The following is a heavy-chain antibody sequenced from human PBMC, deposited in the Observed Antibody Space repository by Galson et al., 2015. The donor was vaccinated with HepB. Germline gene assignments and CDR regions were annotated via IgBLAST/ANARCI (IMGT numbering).Heavy chain of an antibody. J-gene: IGHJ3*02. Sequence: SVKVSCKASGGTFSSYAISWVRQAPGQGLEWMGGIIPIFGTANYAQKFQGRVTITADESTSTAYMELSSLRSEDTAVYYCAVTMVQGVFSAFDIWGQGTMVTVSS. CDR3: AVTMVQGVFSAFDI. V-gene: IGHV1-69*13. CDR1: GGTFSSYA. CDR2: IIPIFGTA. D-gene: IGHD3-10*01.